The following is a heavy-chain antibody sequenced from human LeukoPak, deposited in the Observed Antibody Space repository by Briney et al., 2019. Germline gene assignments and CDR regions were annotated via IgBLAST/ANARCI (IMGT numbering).Heavy chain of an antibody. V-gene: IGHV4-39*07. J-gene: IGHJ3*02. CDR1: GGSISSSSYY. CDR2: IYYSGST. CDR3: ARDDYCGGDCHAFDI. Sequence: PSETLSLTCTVSGGSISSSSYYWGWIRQPPGKGLEWIGSIYYSGSTYYNPSLKSRVTISVDTSKNQFSLKLSSVTAADTAVYYCARDDYCGGDCHAFDIWGQGTMVTVSS. D-gene: IGHD2-21*02.